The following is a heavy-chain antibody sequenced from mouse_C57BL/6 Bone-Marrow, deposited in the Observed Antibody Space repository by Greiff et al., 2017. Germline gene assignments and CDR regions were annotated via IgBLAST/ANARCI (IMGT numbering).Heavy chain of an antibody. J-gene: IGHJ3*01. Sequence: QVQLQQPGAELVMPGASVKLSCKASGYTFTSYWMHWVKQRPGQGLEWIGEIDPSDSYTNYNQKFKGKSTLTVDKSSSTAYMQLSSLPSEDSAVYYCARGERFAYWGQVTLVTVSA. CDR3: ARGERFAY. V-gene: IGHV1-69*01. CDR1: GYTFTSYW. CDR2: IDPSDSYT.